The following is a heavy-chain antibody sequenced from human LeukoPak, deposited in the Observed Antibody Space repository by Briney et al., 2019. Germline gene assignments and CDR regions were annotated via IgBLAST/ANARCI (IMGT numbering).Heavy chain of an antibody. CDR2: TYYRSNWYT. J-gene: IGHJ4*02. CDR3: VRGAGTVDS. V-gene: IGHV6-1*01. Sequence: SQTLSLTCAISGDSLSSNSAAWNWIRQSPSRGLEWLGRTYYRSNWYTDYAPSVKSRITINRGTSQNQFSLQLNSVTPEDTAVYYCVRGAGTVDSWGQGTLVTVSS. CDR1: GDSLSSNSAA. D-gene: IGHD6-13*01.